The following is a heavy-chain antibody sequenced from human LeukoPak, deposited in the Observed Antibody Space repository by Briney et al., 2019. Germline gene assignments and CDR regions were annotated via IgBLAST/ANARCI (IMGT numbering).Heavy chain of an antibody. V-gene: IGHV3-33*06. CDR3: AKDWAIGSSGWYGFDY. Sequence: GGSLRLPCAASGFTFSSYGMHRVRQAPGKGLEWVAVIWYDGSNKCYADSVKGRFTISRDNSKNTLYLQMNSLRAEDTAVYYCAKDWAIGSSGWYGFDYWGQGTLVTVSS. J-gene: IGHJ4*02. CDR1: GFTFSSYG. D-gene: IGHD6-19*01. CDR2: IWYDGSNK.